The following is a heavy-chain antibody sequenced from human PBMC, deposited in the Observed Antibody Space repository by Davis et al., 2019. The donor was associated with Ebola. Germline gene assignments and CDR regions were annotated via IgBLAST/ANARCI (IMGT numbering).Heavy chain of an antibody. Sequence: ASVKVSCKASGYTFTSYAMHWVRQAPGQGLEWMGIINPSGGSTSYAQKFQGRVTMTRDTSTSTVYMELSSLRSEDTAVYYCARVGNSWIYFDYWGQGTLVTVSS. D-gene: IGHD5-12*01. V-gene: IGHV1-46*01. J-gene: IGHJ4*02. CDR1: GYTFTSYA. CDR2: INPSGGST. CDR3: ARVGNSWIYFDY.